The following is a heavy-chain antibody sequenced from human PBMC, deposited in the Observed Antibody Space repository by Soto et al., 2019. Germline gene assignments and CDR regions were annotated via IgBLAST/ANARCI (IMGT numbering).Heavy chain of an antibody. CDR3: ASRDITMVRGVYYYYGMDV. V-gene: IGHV3-7*05. D-gene: IGHD3-10*01. J-gene: IGHJ6*02. Sequence: EVQLVESGGGLVQLGGSLRLSCAASGFTFSSYWMSWVRQAPGKGLEWVANIKQDGSEKYYVDSVKGRFTISRDNAKNSLYLQMNSLRAEDTAVYYCASRDITMVRGVYYYYGMDVWGQGTTVTVSS. CDR1: GFTFSSYW. CDR2: IKQDGSEK.